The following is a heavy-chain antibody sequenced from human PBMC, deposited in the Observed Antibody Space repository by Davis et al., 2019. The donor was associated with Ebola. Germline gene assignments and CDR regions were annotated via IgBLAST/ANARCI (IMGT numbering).Heavy chain of an antibody. CDR1: GYSFTSYW. Sequence: GESLKISCKGSGYSFTSYWIGWVRQMPGKGLEWMGIIYPGDSDTRYSPSFQGQVTISADKSISTAYLQWSSLKASDTAMYYCARREMATGRGWVGVYYFDYWGQGTLVTVSS. D-gene: IGHD5-24*01. J-gene: IGHJ4*02. V-gene: IGHV5-51*01. CDR2: IYPGDSDT. CDR3: ARREMATGRGWVGVYYFDY.